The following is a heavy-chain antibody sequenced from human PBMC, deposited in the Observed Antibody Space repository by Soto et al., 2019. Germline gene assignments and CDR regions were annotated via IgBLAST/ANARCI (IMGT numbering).Heavy chain of an antibody. Sequence: QITLKESGPTLVKPTQTLTLTCTFSGFSLTTSGVAVGWIRQPPGKALEWLALLYCDGDKRYSPSLKRRLTTSDDTSKNQDVLTMTHMDPVDTATYSCAHSMPMVGMSRGACDIWGQGTMVTVSS. D-gene: IGHD3-10*01. CDR1: GFSLTTSGVA. J-gene: IGHJ3*02. CDR2: LYCDGDK. V-gene: IGHV2-5*02. CDR3: AHSMPMVGMSRGACDI.